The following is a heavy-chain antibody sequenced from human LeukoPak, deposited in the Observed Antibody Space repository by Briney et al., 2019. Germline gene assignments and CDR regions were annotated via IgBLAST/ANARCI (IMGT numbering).Heavy chain of an antibody. CDR2: IYYSGST. Sequence: PSETLSLTCTVSGGSISSSSYYWGWIRQPPGKGLEWIGSIYYSGSTYYNPSLKSRVTISVDTSKNQFSLKLSSVTAADTAVYYRARDDGPGYSYGYLGGDWGQGTLVTVSS. J-gene: IGHJ4*02. CDR1: GGSISSSSYY. D-gene: IGHD5-18*01. V-gene: IGHV4-39*07. CDR3: ARDDGPGYSYGYLGGD.